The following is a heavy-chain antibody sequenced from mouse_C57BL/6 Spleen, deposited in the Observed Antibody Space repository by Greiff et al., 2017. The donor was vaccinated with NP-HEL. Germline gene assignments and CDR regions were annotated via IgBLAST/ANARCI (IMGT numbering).Heavy chain of an antibody. D-gene: IGHD1-1*01. J-gene: IGHJ2*01. CDR3: ARSGYGSSRFDY. CDR1: GYTFTSYW. V-gene: IGHV1-50*01. Sequence: VQLQQSGAELVKPGASVKLSCKASGYTFTSYWMQWVKQRPGQGLEWIGEIDPSDSYTNYNQKFKGKATLTVDTSSSTAYMQLSSLTSEDSAVYYCARSGYGSSRFDYWGQGTTLTVSS. CDR2: IDPSDSYT.